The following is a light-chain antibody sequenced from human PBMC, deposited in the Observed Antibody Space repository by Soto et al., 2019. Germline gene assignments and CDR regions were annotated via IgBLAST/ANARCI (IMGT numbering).Light chain of an antibody. CDR2: GAY. Sequence: EIEMTQSPATLSVSPGERATLSCRASQSVSSNLAWYQQKPGQAPGLLIYGAYNRATGIPARFSGSGYGTEFTITISSLQSEDFEVYYCQQYNNWPTFGQGTKVDIK. J-gene: IGKJ1*01. CDR3: QQYNNWPT. CDR1: QSVSSN. V-gene: IGKV3-15*01.